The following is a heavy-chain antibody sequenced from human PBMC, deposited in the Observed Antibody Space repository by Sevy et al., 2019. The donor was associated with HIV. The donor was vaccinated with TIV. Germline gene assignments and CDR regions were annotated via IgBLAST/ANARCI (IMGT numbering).Heavy chain of an antibody. Sequence: GGSLRLSCAASGFTFSSSAMTWVRQAPGKGLEWVSAITSNGGSTFYADSVKGRFTISRDISQNTLFLQMNSLRAEDTAVYYCAKVDVVVPVADYGLDVWGQGTTVTVSS. J-gene: IGHJ6*02. D-gene: IGHD2-2*01. CDR3: AKVDVVVPVADYGLDV. V-gene: IGHV3-23*01. CDR2: ITSNGGST. CDR1: GFTFSSSA.